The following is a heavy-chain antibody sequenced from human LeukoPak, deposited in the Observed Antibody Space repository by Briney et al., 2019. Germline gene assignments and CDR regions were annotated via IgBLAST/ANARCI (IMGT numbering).Heavy chain of an antibody. CDR1: GGSFSDSY. CDR3: ATIYGDFSDFDS. D-gene: IGHD4-17*01. CDR2: VTHDGRI. Sequence: SETLSLTCAVHGGSFSDSYWNWIRQPPGKGLGWIGEVTHDGRINYNPSLRGRVTISVDTPMNQFSLRLTSVTAADTAVFYCATIYGDFSDFDSWAQGILVTVSS. J-gene: IGHJ4*02. V-gene: IGHV4-34*01.